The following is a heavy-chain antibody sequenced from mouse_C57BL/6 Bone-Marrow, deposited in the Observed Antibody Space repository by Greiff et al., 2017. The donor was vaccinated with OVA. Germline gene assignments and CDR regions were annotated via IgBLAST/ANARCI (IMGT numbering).Heavy chain of an antibody. J-gene: IGHJ2*01. CDR2: INPNNGGT. D-gene: IGHD1-1*01. V-gene: IGHV1-26*01. Sequence: EVQLQQSGPELVKPGASVKISCKASGYTFTDYYMNWVKQSHGKSLEWIGDINPNNGGTSYNQKFKGKATLTVDKSSSTAYMELRSLTSEDSAVYYCARWVLRFSYYFDYWGQGTTLTVSS. CDR3: ARWVLRFSYYFDY. CDR1: GYTFTDYY.